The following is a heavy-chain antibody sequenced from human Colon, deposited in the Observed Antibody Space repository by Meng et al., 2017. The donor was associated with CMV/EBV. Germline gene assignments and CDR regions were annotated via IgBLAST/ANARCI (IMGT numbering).Heavy chain of an antibody. CDR3: ARDGGYYDSSGYPVGLDY. V-gene: IGHV3-48*03. J-gene: IGHJ4*02. Sequence: GESLKISCAASGFTFSSYEMNWVRQAPGKGLEWVSYISGSGSTIYYADSVKGRFTIFRDNAKNSLYLQMNSLRAEDTAVYYCARDGGYYDSSGYPVGLDYWGQGTLVTVSS. CDR1: GFTFSSYE. CDR2: ISGSGSTI. D-gene: IGHD3-22*01.